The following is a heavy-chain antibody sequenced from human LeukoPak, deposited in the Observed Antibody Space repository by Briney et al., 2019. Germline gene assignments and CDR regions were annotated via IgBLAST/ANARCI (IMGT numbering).Heavy chain of an antibody. J-gene: IGHJ4*02. CDR2: INPNSGGT. Sequence: ASVKVSCKASGYTFTGYYMHWVRQAPGQGLEWMGWINPNSGGTNYAQKFQGRVTMTRNTSISTAYMELSSLRSEDTAVYYCARGRGYSSSFPLDYWGQGTLVTVSS. CDR3: ARGRGYSSSFPLDY. V-gene: IGHV1-2*02. D-gene: IGHD6-13*01. CDR1: GYTFTGYY.